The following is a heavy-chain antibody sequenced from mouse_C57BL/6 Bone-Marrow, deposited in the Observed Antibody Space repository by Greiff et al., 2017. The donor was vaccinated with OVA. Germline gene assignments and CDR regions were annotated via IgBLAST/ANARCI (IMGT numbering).Heavy chain of an antibody. CDR3: AREEGYYAMDY. J-gene: IGHJ4*01. CDR2: IDPSDSYT. V-gene: IGHV1-69*01. Sequence: VQLQQPGAELVMPGASVKLSCKASGYTFTSYWMHWVKQRPGQGLEWFGEIDPSDSYTNYNQKFKGKSTLTVDKSSSTAYMQLSSLTSEDSAVYYCAREEGYYAMDYWGQGTSVTVSS. CDR1: GYTFTSYW.